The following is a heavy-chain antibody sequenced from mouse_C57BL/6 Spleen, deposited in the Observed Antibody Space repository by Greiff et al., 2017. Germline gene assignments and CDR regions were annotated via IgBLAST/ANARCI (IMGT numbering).Heavy chain of an antibody. CDR3: ARSSDGYY. V-gene: IGHV1-50*01. J-gene: IGHJ2*01. CDR2: IDPSDSYT. CDR1: GYTFTSYW. D-gene: IGHD2-3*01. Sequence: VQLQQPGAELVKPGASVKLSCKASGYTFTSYWMQWVKQRPGQGLEWIGEIDPSDSYTNYNQKFKGKATLTVDTSSSTAYMQLSSLTSEDSAVYYCARSSDGYYWGQGTTLTVSS.